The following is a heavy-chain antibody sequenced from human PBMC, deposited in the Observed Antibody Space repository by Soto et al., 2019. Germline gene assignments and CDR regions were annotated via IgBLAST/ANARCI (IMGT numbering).Heavy chain of an antibody. V-gene: IGHV4-34*01. J-gene: IGHJ4*02. CDR2: INHSGST. CDR3: AREEITGLFDY. D-gene: IGHD3-10*01. Sequence: QVQLQQWGAGLLKPSETLSLTCAVYGGSFSGYYWTWIRQPPGTGLEWIGEINHSGSTNYNPSLKRPVNITVHESKDQFSHKPAAVTAPDPAVYYCAREEITGLFDYWGQGTLVTVSS. CDR1: GGSFSGYY.